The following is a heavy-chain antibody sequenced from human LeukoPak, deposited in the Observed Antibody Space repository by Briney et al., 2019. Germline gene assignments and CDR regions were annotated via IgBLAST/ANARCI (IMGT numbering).Heavy chain of an antibody. CDR3: ARSAQMDV. V-gene: IGHV3-48*04. J-gene: IGHJ6*02. Sequence: GGSLRLSCAASGFTFSSYSMHWGRQAPGKGLEWISYISTSSSTTLYADSVEGRFTISRDNAKNSLYLQMNSLRAEDTAVYYCARSAQMDVWGQGTTVTVSS. CDR1: GFTFSSYS. CDR2: ISTSSSTT.